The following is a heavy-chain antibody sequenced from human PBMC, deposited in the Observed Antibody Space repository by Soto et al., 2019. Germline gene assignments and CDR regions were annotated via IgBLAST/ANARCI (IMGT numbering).Heavy chain of an antibody. CDR2: IYQTGNT. CDR1: GVSLTTNNW. CDR3: ARGGYCSGGSCSGWFDS. V-gene: IGHV4-4*02. J-gene: IGHJ5*01. Sequence: QVQLQESGPGLVKPSETLSLTCAVSGVSLTTNNWWTWVRQAPGKGLEWVGEIYQTGNTNYNPSLNSPVIASLDTSKNQFFIKLTSVTAADTAIYYCARGGYCSGGSCSGWFDSWGQGTLVTVSS. D-gene: IGHD2-15*01.